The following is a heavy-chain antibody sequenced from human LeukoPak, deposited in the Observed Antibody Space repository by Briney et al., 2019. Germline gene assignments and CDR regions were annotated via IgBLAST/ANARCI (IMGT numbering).Heavy chain of an antibody. Sequence: SETLSLTCTVSGGSISSSSYYWGWIRQPPGKGLEWIGSIYYSGSTYYNPSLKSRVTISVGTSKNQFSLKLSSVTAADTAVYYCARGGTFGIAARPVDYWGQGTLVTVSS. CDR1: GGSISSSSYY. CDR2: IYYSGST. J-gene: IGHJ4*02. CDR3: ARGGTFGIAARPVDY. D-gene: IGHD6-6*01. V-gene: IGHV4-39*01.